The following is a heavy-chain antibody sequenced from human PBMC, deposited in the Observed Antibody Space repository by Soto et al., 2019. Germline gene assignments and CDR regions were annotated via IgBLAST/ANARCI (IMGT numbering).Heavy chain of an antibody. J-gene: IGHJ6*02. CDR2: IYPGDSDT. CDR3: ARRGGVVRNFYHYYYGMDV. CDR1: GYSFTSYW. D-gene: IGHD2-15*01. V-gene: IGHV5-51*01. Sequence: PGESLKISCKGSGYSFTSYWIGWVRQMPGKGLEWMGIIYPGDSDTRYSPSFQGQVTISADKSISTAYLQWSSLKASDTAMYYCARRGGVVRNFYHYYYGMDVWGQGTTVTVSS.